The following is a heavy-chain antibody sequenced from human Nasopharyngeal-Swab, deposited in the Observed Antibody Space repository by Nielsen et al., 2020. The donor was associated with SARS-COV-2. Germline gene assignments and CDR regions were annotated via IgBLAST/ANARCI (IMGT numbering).Heavy chain of an antibody. V-gene: IGHV4-39*01. J-gene: IGHJ5*02. CDR1: GGSISSSSYY. CDR2: IYYSGST. Sequence: SETLSLTCTVSGGSISSSSYYWGWIRQPPGKGLEWIGSIYYSGSTYYKPSLKSRVTISVDTSKNQFSLKLSSVTAADTAVYYCARQIWLRFSWFDPWGQGTLVTVSS. D-gene: IGHD5-12*01. CDR3: ARQIWLRFSWFDP.